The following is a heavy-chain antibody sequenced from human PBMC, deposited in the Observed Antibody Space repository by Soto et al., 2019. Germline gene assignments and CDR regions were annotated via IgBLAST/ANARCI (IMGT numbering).Heavy chain of an antibody. D-gene: IGHD1-20*01. V-gene: IGHV1-18*01. CDR3: ARTYNWISKPPNFDY. J-gene: IGHJ4*02. Sequence: QVQLVQYGAEVKKPGASVKVSCKASGYTFTSYGISWVRQAPGQGLEWMGWISAYNGNTNYAQKLQGKVTMTTDTDTSPAYMELRSLRSDDKAVYYCARTYNWISKPPNFDYWGQGTLVTVSS. CDR1: GYTFTSYG. CDR2: ISAYNGNT.